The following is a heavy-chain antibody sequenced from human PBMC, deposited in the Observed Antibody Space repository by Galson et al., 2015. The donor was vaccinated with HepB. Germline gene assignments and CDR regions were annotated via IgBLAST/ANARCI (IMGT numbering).Heavy chain of an antibody. CDR2: INSDGSST. Sequence: SLRLSCAASGFTFSNYWMHWVRQGPGKGLVWVSQINSDGSSTSYADSVKGRFTISRDNAKNTLFLQMNSLRAEDTGVYYCARVVVSGWYHPLDYWGQGTLVTVSS. J-gene: IGHJ4*02. CDR3: ARVVVSGWYHPLDY. CDR1: GFTFSNYW. V-gene: IGHV3-74*01. D-gene: IGHD6-19*01.